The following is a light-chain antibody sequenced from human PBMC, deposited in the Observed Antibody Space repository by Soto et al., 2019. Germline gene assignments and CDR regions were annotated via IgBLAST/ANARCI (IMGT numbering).Light chain of an antibody. CDR2: EGT. V-gene: IGLV2-23*03. CDR3: CTYGGSSTFE. Sequence: QSALTQPASVSGSPGQSITISCTGPSTDVGTYNLVSWYQLNPGRAPKLIIYEGTKRPSGVSNRFFGSQSGDTASLTISGLQAEDEGDYHCCTYGGSSTFEFGGGTKVTVL. J-gene: IGLJ2*01. CDR1: STDVGTYNL.